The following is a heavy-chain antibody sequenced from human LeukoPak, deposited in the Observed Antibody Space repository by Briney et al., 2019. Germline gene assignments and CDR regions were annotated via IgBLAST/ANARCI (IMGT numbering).Heavy chain of an antibody. CDR2: LNGYGSNS. Sequence: GGSLRLSCAASGFSFSTYWMHWVRQAPGMGLVWVSRLNGYGSNSNYADCVMGRFTISRDNSQNPLYLQMTSLRAEDTGVYFCVKVLMAGDPAGISIFDYWGQGVLVTVSS. V-gene: IGHV3-74*01. D-gene: IGHD3-3*01. J-gene: IGHJ4*02. CDR1: GFSFSTYW. CDR3: VKVLMAGDPAGISIFDY.